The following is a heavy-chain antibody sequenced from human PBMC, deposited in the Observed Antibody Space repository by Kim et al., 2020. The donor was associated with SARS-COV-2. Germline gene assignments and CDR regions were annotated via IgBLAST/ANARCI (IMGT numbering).Heavy chain of an antibody. CDR3: ARALYGDYGGDS. J-gene: IGHJ4*02. CDR1: GFTVSSYS. V-gene: IGHV3-21*01. Sequence: GGSLRLSCAASGFTVSSYSMNWVRQAPGKGLEWLSCLTSSGRYIYYADSVKGLFAIARDNANNSMYLQMNSRRAEDTAVYYWARALYGDYGGDSWGQGTLVTVSS. CDR2: LTSSGRYI. D-gene: IGHD4-17*01.